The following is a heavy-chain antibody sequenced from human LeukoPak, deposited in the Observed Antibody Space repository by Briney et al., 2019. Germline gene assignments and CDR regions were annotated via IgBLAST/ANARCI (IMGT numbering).Heavy chain of an antibody. V-gene: IGHV4-39*07. Sequence: SETLSLTCTVSGGSISSSSYYWGWIRQPPGKGLEWIGSIYYSGNTEYKPSLKSRVAMSVDTSKNQFSLRLSSVTAADTAVYYCARSTGSTMFIDYWGQGTLVTVPS. CDR2: IYYSGNT. CDR1: GGSISSSSYY. D-gene: IGHD3-10*02. CDR3: ARSTGSTMFIDY. J-gene: IGHJ4*02.